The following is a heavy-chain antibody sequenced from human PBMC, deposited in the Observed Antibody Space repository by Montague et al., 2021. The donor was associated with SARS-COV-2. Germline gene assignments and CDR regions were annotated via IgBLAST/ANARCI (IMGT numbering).Heavy chain of an antibody. CDR2: IYYSGST. Sequence: TLSLTCTVSGGSISSGGYYWSWIRQHPGKGLEWIGYIYYSGSTYYNPSLKSRVTISVDTSKNQFSLKLSSVTAADTAVYYCAREKRYYCSSTSCYDNYYYYYGMDVWGQGAPVTVSS. D-gene: IGHD2-2*01. CDR3: AREKRYYCSSTSCYDNYYYYYGMDV. V-gene: IGHV4-31*03. J-gene: IGHJ6*02. CDR1: GGSISSGGYY.